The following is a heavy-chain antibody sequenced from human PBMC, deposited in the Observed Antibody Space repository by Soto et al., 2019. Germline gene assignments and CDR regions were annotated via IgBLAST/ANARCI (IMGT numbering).Heavy chain of an antibody. D-gene: IGHD5-12*01. Sequence: GGSLRLSCAACGLTFCSYGMHWVRQAPGKGLEWVAVISYDGSNKYYADSVKGRFTISRDNSKNTLYLQMNSLRAEDTAVYYCAKGVGVRVGDIVATSSFDYWGQGTLVTVSS. CDR3: AKGVGVRVGDIVATSSFDY. V-gene: IGHV3-30*18. J-gene: IGHJ4*02. CDR1: GLTFCSYG. CDR2: ISYDGSNK.